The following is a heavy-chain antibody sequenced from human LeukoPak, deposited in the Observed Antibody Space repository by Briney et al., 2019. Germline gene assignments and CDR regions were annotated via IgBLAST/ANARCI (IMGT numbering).Heavy chain of an antibody. J-gene: IGHJ4*02. CDR1: GGTFSNYD. V-gene: IGHV1-69*05. CDR2: IIPIFGTS. Sequence: SVKVSCKASGGTFSNYDISWVRQAPGQGLEWMGGIIPIFGTSNYAQKFQGRVTMTRDTSTSTVYMELSSLRSEDTAVYYCARAHHYYDSSGYSLPDDYWGQGTLVTVSS. D-gene: IGHD3-22*01. CDR3: ARAHHYYDSSGYSLPDDY.